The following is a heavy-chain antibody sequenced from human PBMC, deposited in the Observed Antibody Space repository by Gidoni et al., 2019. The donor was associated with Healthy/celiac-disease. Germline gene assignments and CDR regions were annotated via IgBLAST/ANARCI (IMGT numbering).Heavy chain of an antibody. CDR2: IYHSGST. CDR1: GGSISSSNW. Sequence: QVQLQESGSGLVKPSGTLSLTCAVSGGSISSSNWWSWVRQPPGKGREWIGEIYHSGSTNYNPSLKSRVTISVDKSKNQFSLKLSSVTAADTAVYYCASVGYSYGYYFDYWGQGTLVTVSS. J-gene: IGHJ4*02. D-gene: IGHD5-18*01. CDR3: ASVGYSYGYYFDY. V-gene: IGHV4-4*02.